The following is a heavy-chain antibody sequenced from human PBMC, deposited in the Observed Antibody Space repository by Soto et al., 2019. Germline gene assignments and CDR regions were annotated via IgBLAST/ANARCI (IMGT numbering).Heavy chain of an antibody. CDR2: ISYDGSNK. V-gene: IGHV3-30-3*01. J-gene: IGHJ6*02. CDR3: AREFTHVDTAMVRSYGMDV. Sequence: PWGSLRLSCAASGFTFSSYAMHWVRQAPGKGLEWVAVISYDGSNKYYADSVKGRFTISRDNSKNTLYLQMNSLRAEDTAAYYCAREFTHVDTAMVRSYGMDVWGQGTTVTVSS. D-gene: IGHD5-18*01. CDR1: GFTFSSYA.